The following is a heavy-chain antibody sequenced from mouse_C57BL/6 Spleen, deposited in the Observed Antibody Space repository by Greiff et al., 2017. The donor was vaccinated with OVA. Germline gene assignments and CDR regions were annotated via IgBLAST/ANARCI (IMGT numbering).Heavy chain of an antibody. D-gene: IGHD1-1*01. Sequence: EVKVEESGGGLVKPGGSLKLSCAASGFTFSSYAMSWVRQTPEKRLEWVATISDGGSYTYYPDNVKGRFTISRDNAKNNLYLQMSHLKSEDTAMYYCARDEDYGAWFAYWGQGTLVTVSA. CDR2: ISDGGSYT. CDR1: GFTFSSYA. V-gene: IGHV5-4*01. J-gene: IGHJ3*01. CDR3: ARDEDYGAWFAY.